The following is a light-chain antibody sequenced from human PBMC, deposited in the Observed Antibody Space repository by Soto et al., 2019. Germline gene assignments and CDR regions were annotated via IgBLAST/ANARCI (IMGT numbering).Light chain of an antibody. Sequence: EIVLTQSPATLSLSPGERATLSCRASQGVSSYLAWYQQKPGQAPRLLIYDASNRATDIPARFSGSGSGTDFTLTISSLQSEDFAVYYCQQYNNWPPWTFGQGTKVDIK. J-gene: IGKJ1*01. CDR3: QQYNNWPPWT. V-gene: IGKV3-11*01. CDR1: QGVSSY. CDR2: DAS.